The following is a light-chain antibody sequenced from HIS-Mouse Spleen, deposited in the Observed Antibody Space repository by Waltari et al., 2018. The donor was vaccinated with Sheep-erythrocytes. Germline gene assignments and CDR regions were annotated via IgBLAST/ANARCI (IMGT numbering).Light chain of an antibody. V-gene: IGLV1-47*01. CDR2: RNN. J-gene: IGLJ3*02. Sequence: SVLTPPPSASGTPGQRVTISCSGRSSNTGRNYVYWYQQRPAKAPKLLIYRNNQRPSGVPDRFSGSKSGTSSSLAISGLRSEDEADYYCAAWDDSLSGPVFGGGTKLTVL. CDR1: SSNTGRNY. CDR3: AAWDDSLSGPV.